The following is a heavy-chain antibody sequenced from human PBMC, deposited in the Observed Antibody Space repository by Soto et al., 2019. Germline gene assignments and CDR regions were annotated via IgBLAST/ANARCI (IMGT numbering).Heavy chain of an antibody. CDR1: GFTFSSYA. CDR3: VFSAFGWYFVL. J-gene: IGHJ2*01. Sequence: GGSLRLSCSASGFTFSSYAMHWVRQAPGKGLEYVSTISSNGGSTYYADSVKGRFTISRDNSKNTLYLQMSSLRAEDTAVYYCVFSAFGWYFVLWGRGTLVTVSS. CDR2: ISSNGGST. D-gene: IGHD3-10*01. V-gene: IGHV3-64D*06.